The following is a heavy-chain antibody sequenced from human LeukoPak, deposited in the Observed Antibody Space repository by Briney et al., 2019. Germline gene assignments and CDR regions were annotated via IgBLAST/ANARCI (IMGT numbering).Heavy chain of an antibody. CDR2: VYTSGST. D-gene: IGHD5-12*01. J-gene: IGHJ4*02. CDR1: GGSISSYY. Sequence: SETLSLTCTVSGGSISSYYWSWIRPPAGKGLEWIGRVYTSGSTNHNPPLKSRVTVSADTSKNQFSLKLSSVTAADTAVYYCALYSGYDKAFDYWGQGTLVTVSS. V-gene: IGHV4-4*07. CDR3: ALYSGYDKAFDY.